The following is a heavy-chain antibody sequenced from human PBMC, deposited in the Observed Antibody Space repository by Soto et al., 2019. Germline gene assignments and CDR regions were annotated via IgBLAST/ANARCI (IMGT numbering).Heavy chain of an antibody. CDR1: GYTFTSYG. V-gene: IGHV1-18*01. CDR3: AREWIVVVPAAISYYYYYGMDV. Sequence: QVQLVQSGAEVKKPGASVKVSCKASGYTFTSYGISWVRQAPGQGLEWMGWISAYNGNTNYAQKLQGRVTMTTDTSTSIAYMELRSLRSDDTAVYYCAREWIVVVPAAISYYYYYGMDVWGQGTTVTVSS. D-gene: IGHD2-2*02. CDR2: ISAYNGNT. J-gene: IGHJ6*02.